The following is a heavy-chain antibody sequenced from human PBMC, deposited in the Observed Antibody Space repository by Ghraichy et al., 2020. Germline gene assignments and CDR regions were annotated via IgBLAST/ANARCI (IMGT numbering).Heavy chain of an antibody. Sequence: GGSLRLSCAASGFTFSSYSMNWVRQAPGKGLEWVSSISSSSSYIYYADSVKGRFTISRDNAKNSLYLQMNSLRAEDTAVYYCARAVRFGGDYYYGMDVWGQGTTVTVSS. CDR1: GFTFSSYS. CDR2: ISSSSSYI. D-gene: IGHD3-10*01. V-gene: IGHV3-21*01. J-gene: IGHJ6*02. CDR3: ARAVRFGGDYYYGMDV.